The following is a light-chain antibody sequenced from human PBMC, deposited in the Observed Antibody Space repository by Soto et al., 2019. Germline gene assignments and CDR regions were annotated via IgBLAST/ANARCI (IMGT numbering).Light chain of an antibody. CDR2: GAS. Sequence: EIVLTPSPGPLSLSPGERATLSCRASQSVSSNYLAWYQQKPGQAPGLLVHGASRRATGIPDRFSGTGSGTDFTLTISRLQPEDFATYYCQQTYNPPRTFGQGTKVDI. CDR1: QSVSSNY. V-gene: IGKV3-20*01. CDR3: QQTYNPPRT. J-gene: IGKJ1*01.